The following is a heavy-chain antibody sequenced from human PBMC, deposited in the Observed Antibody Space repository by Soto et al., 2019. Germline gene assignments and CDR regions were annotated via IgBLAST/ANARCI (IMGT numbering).Heavy chain of an antibody. CDR3: SRGILV. V-gene: IGHV4-31*03. Sequence: QVQLQESGPGLVKPSQTLSLTCTVSGGSMNSGGYCWNWIRQPPGEGLGWIGCISYGGTTSYNPSLKSRVTISVDTSKNQFSLRLSSVTAADTAVYYCSRGILVWGQGTLITVSS. CDR2: ISYGGTT. CDR1: GGSMNSGGYC. J-gene: IGHJ4*02. D-gene: IGHD2-15*01.